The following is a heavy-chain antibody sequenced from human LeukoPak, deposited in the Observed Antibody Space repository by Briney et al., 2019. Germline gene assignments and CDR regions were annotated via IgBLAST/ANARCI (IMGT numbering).Heavy chain of an antibody. J-gene: IGHJ4*02. CDR3: ASGNTYLRSSWDYYDSSGYYPSNSR. Sequence: PGGSLRLSCAASGFTFSSYEMNWVRQAPGKGLEWVSYITSSGSTICYADSVKGRFTISRDNAKNSLYLQMTSLRAEDTAVYYCASGNTYLRSSWDYYDSSGYYPSNSRWGQGTLVTVSS. D-gene: IGHD3-22*01. V-gene: IGHV3-48*03. CDR2: ITSSGSTI. CDR1: GFTFSSYE.